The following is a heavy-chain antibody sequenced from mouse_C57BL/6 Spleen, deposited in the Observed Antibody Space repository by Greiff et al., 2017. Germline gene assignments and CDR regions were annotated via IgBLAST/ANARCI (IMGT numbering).Heavy chain of an antibody. V-gene: IGHV1-82*01. CDR2: IYPGDGDT. D-gene: IGHD1-1*01. CDR3: ARDYGSSYGY. J-gene: IGHJ2*01. CDR1: GYAFSSSW. Sequence: VQLQQSGPELVKPGASVKISCKASGYAFSSSWMNWVKQRPGKGLEWIGRIYPGDGDTNYNGKFKGKATLTADKSSRSAYMPLSSLTSEDSAVYFCARDYGSSYGYWGQGTTLTVSS.